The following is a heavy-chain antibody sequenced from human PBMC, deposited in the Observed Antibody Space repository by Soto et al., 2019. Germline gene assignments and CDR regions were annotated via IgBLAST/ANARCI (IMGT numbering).Heavy chain of an antibody. CDR3: ARARYYYGSGSYYRPRDFDY. CDR2: INHSGST. J-gene: IGHJ4*02. Sequence: SETLSLTCAVYGWSFSGYYWSWIRQPPGKGLEWIGEINHSGSTNYNPSLKSRVTISVDTSKNQFSLKLSSVTAADTAVYYCARARYYYGSGSYYRPRDFDYWGQGTLVTVPQ. D-gene: IGHD3-10*01. CDR1: GWSFSGYY. V-gene: IGHV4-34*01.